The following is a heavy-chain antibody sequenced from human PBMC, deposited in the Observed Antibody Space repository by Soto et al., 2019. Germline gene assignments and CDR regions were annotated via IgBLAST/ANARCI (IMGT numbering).Heavy chain of an antibody. D-gene: IGHD5-12*01. V-gene: IGHV3-21*01. CDR2: ISSSSSYI. Sequence: GGSLRLSCAASGFTFSSYSMNWVRQAPGKGLEWVSSISSSSSYIYYADSVKGRFTISRDNAKNSLYLQMNSLRAEDTAVYYCARVASGYDSPGRSRVNWGQGTLVTVSS. J-gene: IGHJ4*02. CDR1: GFTFSSYS. CDR3: ARVASGYDSPGRSRVN.